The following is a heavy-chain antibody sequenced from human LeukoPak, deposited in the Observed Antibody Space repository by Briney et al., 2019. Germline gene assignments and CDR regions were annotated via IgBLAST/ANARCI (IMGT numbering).Heavy chain of an antibody. V-gene: IGHV3-7*03. J-gene: IGHJ6*02. CDR2: VNRDGSET. CDR1: GFALSSHW. CDR3: ARNNGMDV. Sequence: PVGSLRLSCAASGFALSSHWMTWVRQVPGRGPEWVANVNRDGSETYYLDSVKGRFTISKDNAKNSLYLQMNSLRAEDTALYHCARNNGMDVWGQGTTVIVSS.